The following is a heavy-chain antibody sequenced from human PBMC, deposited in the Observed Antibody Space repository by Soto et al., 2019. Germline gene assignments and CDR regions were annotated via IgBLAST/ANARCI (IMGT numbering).Heavy chain of an antibody. V-gene: IGHV4-59*01. CDR2: IYYSGST. CDR1: GGSIGSYY. J-gene: IGHJ4*02. CDR3: ARGGGSGWTYYIDY. Sequence: PSETLSLTCTVSGGSIGSYYWSWIRQPPGKGLEWIGYIYYSGSTNSNPSLKSRVTISVDTSKNQFSLDLSSVTAADTAVYYCARGGGSGWTYYIDYWGQGMQVTVSS. D-gene: IGHD6-19*01.